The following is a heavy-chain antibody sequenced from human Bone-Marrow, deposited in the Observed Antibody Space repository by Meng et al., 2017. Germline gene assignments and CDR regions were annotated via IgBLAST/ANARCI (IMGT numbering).Heavy chain of an antibody. CDR1: GYTFTGYY. CDR2: INPNSGGT. Sequence: ASVKVSCKASGYTFTGYYMHWVRQAPGQGLEWMGRINPNSGGTNFALKFQGRVTMTSDTSINTASMELSRLRSEDTAVYYCARVAAGYSGVFDSWGQGTLVTVSS. V-gene: IGHV1-2*06. CDR3: ARVAAGYSGVFDS. D-gene: IGHD1-26*01. J-gene: IGHJ4*02.